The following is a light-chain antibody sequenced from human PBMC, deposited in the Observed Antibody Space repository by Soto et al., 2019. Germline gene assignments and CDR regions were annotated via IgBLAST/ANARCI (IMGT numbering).Light chain of an antibody. CDR2: DAS. CDR1: QTVISGY. J-gene: IGKJ1*01. Sequence: VVLTQSPGTLSLSTGERATLSCRASQTVISGYLAWYQQKPGQAPRLLIFDASTRATGVPAKVSGSGSGTEFTLTISSLQSEDFAVYYCQQHDSWPRTFGQGTKVAIK. V-gene: IGKV3-15*01. CDR3: QQHDSWPRT.